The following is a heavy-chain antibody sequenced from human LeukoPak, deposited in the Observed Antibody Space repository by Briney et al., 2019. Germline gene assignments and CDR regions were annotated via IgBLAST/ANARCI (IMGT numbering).Heavy chain of an antibody. CDR3: ARARGSYSHDY. J-gene: IGHJ4*02. Sequence: QAGGSLRLSCAASGFTFSSYAMSWVRQAPGKGLEWVSAISGSGGSTYYADSVKGRFTISKDNSKNTLYLQMNSLRAEDTAVYYCARARGSYSHDYWGQGTLVTVSS. D-gene: IGHD1-26*01. CDR2: ISGSGGST. CDR1: GFTFSSYA. V-gene: IGHV3-23*01.